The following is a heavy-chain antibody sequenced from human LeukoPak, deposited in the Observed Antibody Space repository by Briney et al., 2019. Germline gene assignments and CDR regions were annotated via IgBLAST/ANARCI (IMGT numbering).Heavy chain of an antibody. V-gene: IGHV4-34*01. D-gene: IGHD6-19*01. Sequence: SETLSLTCAVYGGSFSGYYWSWIRQHPGKGLEWIGEINHSGSTNYNPSLKSRVTISVDTSKNQFSLKLSSVTAADTAVYYCARGRIAVAGRWSGSWFDPWGQGTLVTVSS. J-gene: IGHJ5*02. CDR1: GGSFSGYY. CDR2: INHSGST. CDR3: ARGRIAVAGRWSGSWFDP.